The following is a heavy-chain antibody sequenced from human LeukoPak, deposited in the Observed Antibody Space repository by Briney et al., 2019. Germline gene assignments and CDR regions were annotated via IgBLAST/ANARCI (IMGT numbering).Heavy chain of an antibody. CDR3: GRDVRRGAGGAFDI. CDR1: GSTFSRYW. D-gene: IGHD2-8*02. Sequence: GGSLRLSCAASGSTFSRYWMRWARQAPGKGLEWVANIKKDGIGKYYVNSVKGRFTITRDNAKNYLYLQMHNLRAEAKAVYYCGRDVRRGAGGAFDIWGQGTMVTVSS. V-gene: IGHV3-7*01. CDR2: IKKDGIGK. J-gene: IGHJ3*02.